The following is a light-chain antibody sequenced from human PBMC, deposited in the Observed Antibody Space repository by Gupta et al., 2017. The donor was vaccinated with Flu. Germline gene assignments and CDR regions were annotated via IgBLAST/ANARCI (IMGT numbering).Light chain of an antibody. CDR2: TND. V-gene: IGLV1-44*01. CDR1: SSNSGSNT. J-gene: IGLJ3*02. CDR3: ASWDDSLDAGV. Sequence: SSSNSGSNTVSWYQQLPRTAPKLLIYTNDQRPSGVPDRFSGSKSDTSASLAISGPQSEDEADYYCASWDDSLDAGVFGGGTKLTVL.